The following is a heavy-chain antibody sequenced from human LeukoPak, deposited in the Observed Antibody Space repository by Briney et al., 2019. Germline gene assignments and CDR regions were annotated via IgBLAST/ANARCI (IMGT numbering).Heavy chain of an antibody. V-gene: IGHV4-59*08. D-gene: IGHD3-10*01. CDR2: IYYSGST. J-gene: IGHJ5*02. CDR3: ARHITMVNWFDP. CDR1: GGSISSYY. Sequence: SETLSLTCTVYGGSISSYYWSWIRQPPGKGLEWIGYIYYSGSTNYNPSLKSRVTISVDTSKNQFSLKLSSVTAADTAVYYCARHITMVNWFDPWGQGTLVTVSS.